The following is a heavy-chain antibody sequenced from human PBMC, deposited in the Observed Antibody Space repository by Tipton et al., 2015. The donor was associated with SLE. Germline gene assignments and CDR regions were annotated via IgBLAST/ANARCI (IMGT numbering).Heavy chain of an antibody. CDR3: ARAGNGANYYYFGLDV. CDR1: GGSISSYY. D-gene: IGHD1-1*01. CDR2: VYITGNT. Sequence: GLVKPSETLSLTCTVSGGSISSYYWSWIRQPAGKGLEWIGRVYITGNTNYNPSLKSRLTLSIDTSNNQFSLKLTSVTAADTAIYYCARAGNGANYYYFGLDVWGLGTPVTVSS. V-gene: IGHV4-4*07. J-gene: IGHJ6*02.